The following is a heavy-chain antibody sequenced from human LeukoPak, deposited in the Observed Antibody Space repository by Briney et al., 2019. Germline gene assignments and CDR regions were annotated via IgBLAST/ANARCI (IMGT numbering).Heavy chain of an antibody. J-gene: IGHJ4*02. CDR2: IYYSGST. Sequence: SETLSLTCTVSGGSISSSSYYWGWIRQPPGKGLEWIGSIYYSGSTYYNPSLKSRVTISVDTSKNQFSLKLSSVTAADTAVYYFVRSSVSRGTVFDYWGQGTLVTVSS. V-gene: IGHV4-39*07. CDR3: VRSSVSRGTVFDY. D-gene: IGHD3-10*01. CDR1: GGSISSSSYY.